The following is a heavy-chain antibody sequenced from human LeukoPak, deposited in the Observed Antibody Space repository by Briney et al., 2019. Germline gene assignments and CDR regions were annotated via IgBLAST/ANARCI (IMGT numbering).Heavy chain of an antibody. V-gene: IGHV3-21*01. CDR3: ARVSAAAGPYDAFDI. J-gene: IGHJ3*02. CDR1: GFTFRSYS. Sequence: GGSLRLSCAASGFTFRSYSMNWVRQAPGKGLEWVSSISSSSSYIYYADSVKGRFTISRDNAKNSLYLQMNSLRAEDTAVYYCARVSAAAGPYDAFDIWGQGTMVTVSS. D-gene: IGHD6-13*01. CDR2: ISSSSSYI.